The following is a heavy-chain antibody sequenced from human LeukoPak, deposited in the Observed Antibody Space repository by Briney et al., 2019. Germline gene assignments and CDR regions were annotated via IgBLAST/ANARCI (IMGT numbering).Heavy chain of an antibody. V-gene: IGHV4-4*09. CDR3: ARHGGYSSSWYGLNYNSYYMDV. CDR2: IYTSGST. CDR1: GGSISSYY. Sequence: SETLSLTCMDSGGSISSYYWSWIRQPPGKGLEWIGYIYTSGSTNYNPSLKSRVTISIDTSKYQSSLKPSSVTAADTAVYYCARHGGYSSSWYGLNYNSYYMDVWGKGTPVTVSS. D-gene: IGHD6-13*01. J-gene: IGHJ6*03.